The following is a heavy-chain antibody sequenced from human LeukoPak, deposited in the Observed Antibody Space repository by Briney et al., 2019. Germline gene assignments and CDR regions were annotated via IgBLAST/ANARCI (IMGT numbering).Heavy chain of an antibody. Sequence: SETLSLTCTVSGGSISNYYLSWIQQPPGKGLEWIGYIYQSGSTDYNPSLKSRVTISVDTSKNQFSLKLSSVTAADTAVYYCVRDRELAYWGQGILVTVSS. D-gene: IGHD1-1*01. CDR2: IYQSGST. V-gene: IGHV4-59*01. J-gene: IGHJ4*02. CDR3: VRDRELAY. CDR1: GGSISNYY.